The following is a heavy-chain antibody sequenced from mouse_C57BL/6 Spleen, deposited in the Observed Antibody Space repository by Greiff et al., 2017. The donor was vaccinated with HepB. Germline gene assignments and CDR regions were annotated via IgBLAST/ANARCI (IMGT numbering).Heavy chain of an antibody. D-gene: IGHD1-1*02. J-gene: IGHJ4*01. V-gene: IGHV1-64*01. CDR2: IHPNSGST. Sequence: VQLQQPGAELVKPGASVKLSCKASGYTFTSYWMHWVKQRPGQGLEWIGMIHPNSGSTNYNEKFKSKATLTVDKSSSTAYMQLSSLTSEDSVVYSRVRGGGGDYALYYWGQGTSVTVSS. CDR3: VRGGGGDYALYY. CDR1: GYTFTSYW.